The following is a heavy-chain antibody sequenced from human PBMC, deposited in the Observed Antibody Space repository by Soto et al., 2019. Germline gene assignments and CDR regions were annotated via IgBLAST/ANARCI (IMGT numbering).Heavy chain of an antibody. CDR1: GFTFSDYY. D-gene: IGHD3-9*01. V-gene: IGHV3-11*01. CDR3: ARVHYGILTGYVAYYFDY. Sequence: PGGSLRLSCAASGFTFSDYYMSWIRQAPGKGLEWVSYISSSGSTIYYADSVKGRFTISRDNAKNSLYLQMNSLRAEDTAVYYCARVHYGILTGYVAYYFDYWGQGTLVTVSS. J-gene: IGHJ4*02. CDR2: ISSSGSTI.